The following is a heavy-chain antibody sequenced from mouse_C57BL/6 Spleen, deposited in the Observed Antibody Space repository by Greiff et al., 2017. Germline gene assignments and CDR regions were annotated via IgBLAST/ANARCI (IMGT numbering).Heavy chain of an antibody. J-gene: IGHJ1*03. V-gene: IGHV10-1*01. CDR3: VRYRLLGYFDV. D-gene: IGHD2-3*01. Sequence: EVQRVESGGGLVQPKGSLKLSCAASGFSFNTYAMNWVRQAPGKGLEWVARIRSKSNNYATYYADSVKDRFTISRDDSESMLYLQMNNLKTEDTAMYYCVRYRLLGYFDVWGTGTTVTVSS. CDR2: IRSKSNNYAT. CDR1: GFSFNTYA.